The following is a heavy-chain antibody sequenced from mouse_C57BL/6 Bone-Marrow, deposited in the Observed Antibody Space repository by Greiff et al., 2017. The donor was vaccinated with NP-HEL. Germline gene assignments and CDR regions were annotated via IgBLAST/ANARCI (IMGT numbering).Heavy chain of an antibody. CDR2: INPGSGGT. D-gene: IGHD2-3*01. Sequence: QVQLKESGAELVRPGTSVKVSCKASGYAFTNYLIEWVKQRPGQGLEWIGVINPGSGGTNYNEKFKGKATLTADKSSSTAYMQLSSLTSEDSAVYFCARWGGYYHYFDYWGQGTTLTVSS. J-gene: IGHJ2*01. CDR3: ARWGGYYHYFDY. CDR1: GYAFTNYL. V-gene: IGHV1-54*01.